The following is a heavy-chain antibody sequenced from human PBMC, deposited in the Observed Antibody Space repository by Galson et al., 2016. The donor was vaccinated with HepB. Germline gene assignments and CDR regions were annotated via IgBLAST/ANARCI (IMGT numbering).Heavy chain of an antibody. J-gene: IGHJ4*02. V-gene: IGHV3-21*03. CDR1: GFTFTRYS. CDR2: ISSSSTYI. CDR3: ARDSAY. Sequence: SLRLSCATSGFTFTRYSMYWVRQAPGKGLEWISSISSSSTYIYYADSVKGRFTVSRDNAETSLYLQMKNLRVEDTGVYYCARDSAYWGQGTLVTVSS.